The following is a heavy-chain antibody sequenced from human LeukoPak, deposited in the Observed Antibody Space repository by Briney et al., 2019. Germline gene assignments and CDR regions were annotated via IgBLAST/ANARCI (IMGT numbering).Heavy chain of an antibody. CDR2: ITASGTAM. V-gene: IGHV3-48*01. J-gene: IGHJ4*02. CDR1: GFTLSSYS. D-gene: IGHD1-26*01. CDR3: AKDVGKWESLHFFDY. Sequence: PGGSLRLSCAASGFTLSSYSMNWVRQAPGKGLEWVSHITASGTAMFYADSVKGRFTISRDNAKNSLYLQMNSLRGDDTAVYYCAKDVGKWESLHFFDYWGQGTLVTVSS.